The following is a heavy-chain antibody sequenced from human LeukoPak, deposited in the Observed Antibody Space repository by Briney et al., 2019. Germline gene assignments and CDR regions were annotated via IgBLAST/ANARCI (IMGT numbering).Heavy chain of an antibody. D-gene: IGHD5-18*01. CDR3: ASGQLWLYY. J-gene: IGHJ4*02. CDR2: ISYDGSNK. Sequence: GGSLRLSCAASGFTFSSYATHWVRQAPGKGLEWVAVISYDGSNKYYADSVKGRFTISRDNSKNTLYLQMNSLRAEDTAVYYCASGQLWLYYWGQGTLVTVSS. CDR1: GFTFSSYA. V-gene: IGHV3-30*04.